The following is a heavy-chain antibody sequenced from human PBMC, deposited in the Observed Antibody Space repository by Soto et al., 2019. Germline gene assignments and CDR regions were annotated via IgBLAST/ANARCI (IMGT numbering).Heavy chain of an antibody. Sequence: SETLALTCSFSGGSISGSYWNWIRQSPGKGLEWLGYVYYTGSTNYSPSLRSRVSISVDTSKNEFSLRLSSVTAADTAVYFCARSVAVPGAHIDYWGQGTKVTVSS. V-gene: IGHV4-59*01. J-gene: IGHJ4*02. D-gene: IGHD6-19*01. CDR3: ARSVAVPGAHIDY. CDR1: GGSISGSY. CDR2: VYYTGST.